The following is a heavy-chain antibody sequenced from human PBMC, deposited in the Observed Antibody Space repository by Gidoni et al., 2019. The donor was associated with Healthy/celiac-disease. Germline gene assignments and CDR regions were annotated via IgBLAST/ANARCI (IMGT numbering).Heavy chain of an antibody. J-gene: IGHJ6*02. D-gene: IGHD3-10*01. CDR3: ARENYYGSGTGYYGMDV. Sequence: EVQLVESGGGLVQPGGSLRLSCAASGFTFSSYWMHWVRQAPGKGLVWVSRINSDGSSTSYADSVKGRFTISRDNAKNTLYLQMNSLRAEDTAVYYCARENYYGSGTGYYGMDVWGQGTTVTVSS. CDR1: GFTFSSYW. V-gene: IGHV3-74*01. CDR2: INSDGSST.